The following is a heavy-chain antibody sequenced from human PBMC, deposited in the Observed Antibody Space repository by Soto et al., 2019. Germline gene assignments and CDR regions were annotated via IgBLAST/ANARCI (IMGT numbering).Heavy chain of an antibody. V-gene: IGHV4-4*02. CDR3: PRSVFP. J-gene: IGHJ5*02. Sequence: SETLSLTCVVSGDSLSSTHWWTWVRQTPGKGLEWIGEIYHTGSTKYNPSLKNRVTISVDKSNNEFSLNLKSVTAADTAVYYCPRSVFPWGQGTLVTVSS. CDR2: IYHTGST. CDR1: GDSLSSTHW.